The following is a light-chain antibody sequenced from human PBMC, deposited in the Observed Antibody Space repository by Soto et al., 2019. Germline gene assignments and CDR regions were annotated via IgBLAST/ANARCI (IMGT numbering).Light chain of an antibody. CDR2: KAS. CDR3: QQYNSYPLT. V-gene: IGKV1-5*03. J-gene: IGKJ4*01. Sequence: EIQMTPSPFTLSATVGDRVTIPCRASQSVSTWLAWYQQKPGKAPKLLIYKASSLESGVPSRFSGSESGTEFTLTISSLQPDDFATYYCQQYNSYPLTFGGGTKVDIK. CDR1: QSVSTW.